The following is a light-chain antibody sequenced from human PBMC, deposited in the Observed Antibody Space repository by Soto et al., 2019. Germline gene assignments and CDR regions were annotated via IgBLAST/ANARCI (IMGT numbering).Light chain of an antibody. CDR2: AAS. V-gene: IGKV1-39*01. J-gene: IGKJ1*01. CDR3: QQSYSTPPWT. CDR1: QSISSY. Sequence: DIHMTQSPSSLSSSLGDRVTITFLASQSISSYLNGYQQKPGKAPKLLIYAASSLQSGVPSRFSGSGSGTDFTLTISSLQPEDFATYYCQQSYSTPPWTFGQGAKVDI.